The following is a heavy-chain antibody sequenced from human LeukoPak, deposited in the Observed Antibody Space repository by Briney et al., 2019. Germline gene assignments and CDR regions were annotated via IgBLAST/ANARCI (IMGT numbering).Heavy chain of an antibody. CDR3: ARVTGYMIEDYFDY. V-gene: IGHV3-53*01. D-gene: IGHD3-22*01. CDR1: GFTVSSNY. Sequence: GGSLRLSCAASGFTVSSNYMSWVRQAPGKGLEWVSVIYSGGSTYYADSVKGRFTISRDNSKSTLYLQMNSLRAEDTAVYYCARVTGYMIEDYFDYWGQGTLVTVSS. CDR2: IYSGGST. J-gene: IGHJ4*02.